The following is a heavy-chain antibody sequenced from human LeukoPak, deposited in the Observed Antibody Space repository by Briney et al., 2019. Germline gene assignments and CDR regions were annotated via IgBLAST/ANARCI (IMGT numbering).Heavy chain of an antibody. CDR3: AKVLRFLLSYFDY. J-gene: IGHJ4*02. CDR2: ISGSGGST. Sequence: PGGSLRLSCAASGFTFSSYAMSWVRQAPGKGLEWVSAISGSGGSTYYADSVKGRFTISRDNSKNTLYLQMNSLRAEDTAVYYRAKVLRFLLSYFDYWGQGTLVTVSS. D-gene: IGHD3-3*01. V-gene: IGHV3-23*01. CDR1: GFTFSSYA.